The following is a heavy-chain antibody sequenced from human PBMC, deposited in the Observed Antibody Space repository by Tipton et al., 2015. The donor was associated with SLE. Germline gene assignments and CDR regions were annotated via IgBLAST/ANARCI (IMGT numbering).Heavy chain of an antibody. CDR1: GGFIIGFY. D-gene: IGHD3-16*01. CDR2: IDDSGST. V-gene: IGHV4-59*01. Sequence: TLSLTCTASGGFIIGFYWIWIRQPPGKGLEWIGYIDDSGSTNYNPSLKNRVTISVDTSKNQFSLKVNSVTAADTAVYSCARNEYADNNNWFDPWGQGILVIVSS. CDR3: ARNEYADNNNWFDP. J-gene: IGHJ5*02.